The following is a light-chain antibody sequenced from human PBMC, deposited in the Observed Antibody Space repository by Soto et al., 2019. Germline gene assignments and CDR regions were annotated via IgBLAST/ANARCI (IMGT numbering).Light chain of an antibody. CDR2: DGS. CDR1: QSINTW. CDR3: QQYQTYSRT. V-gene: IGKV1-5*03. Sequence: DIQMTQSPSTLSASIGDRIIITCRASQSINTWLAWYQQKPGEAPKLLIYDGSTLARGVPSRFSGSGSETEFTLTISTLQPDAFATFYCQQYQTYSRTFGQGTKVEV. J-gene: IGKJ1*01.